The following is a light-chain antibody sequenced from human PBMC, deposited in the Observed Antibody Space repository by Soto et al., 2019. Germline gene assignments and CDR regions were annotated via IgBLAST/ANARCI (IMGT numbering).Light chain of an antibody. Sequence: DIQMTQSPSSLSLSVGYIGTITCQSSQDINNYLNWYQQKPGKAPKLLIHDASNLETGVPSKFSGSGSATDFTFTISSLQPEDIETYYCQQYDNFPFTFGPGTKVDIK. V-gene: IGKV1-33*01. CDR3: QQYDNFPFT. J-gene: IGKJ3*01. CDR2: DAS. CDR1: QDINNY.